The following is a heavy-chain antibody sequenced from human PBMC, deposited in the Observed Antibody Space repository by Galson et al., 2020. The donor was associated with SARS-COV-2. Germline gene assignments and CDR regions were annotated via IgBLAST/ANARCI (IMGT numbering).Heavy chain of an antibody. CDR1: GGTFSSYA. D-gene: IGHD1-7*01. J-gene: IGHJ6*03. Sequence: SVKVSCKASGGTFSSYAISWVRQAPGQGLEWMGGIIPILGIANYAQKFQGRVTITADKSTSTAYMELSSLRSEDTAVYYCARAKINWNYLLDYYYYYMDVWGKGTTVTVSS. CDR2: IIPILGIA. V-gene: IGHV1-69*10. CDR3: ARAKINWNYLLDYYYYYMDV.